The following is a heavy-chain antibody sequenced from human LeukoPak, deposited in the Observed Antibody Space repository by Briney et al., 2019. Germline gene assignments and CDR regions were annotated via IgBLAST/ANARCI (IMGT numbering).Heavy chain of an antibody. D-gene: IGHD6-13*01. Sequence: GGSLRLSCAASGFTFSSYAMGWVRQAPGKGLEWVSAISGSGGSTYYADSVKGRFTISRDNSKSTLYLQMNSLRAEDTAVYYCARRIAAAGYDDYWGQGTLVTVSS. V-gene: IGHV3-23*01. J-gene: IGHJ4*02. CDR1: GFTFSSYA. CDR3: ARRIAAAGYDDY. CDR2: ISGSGGST.